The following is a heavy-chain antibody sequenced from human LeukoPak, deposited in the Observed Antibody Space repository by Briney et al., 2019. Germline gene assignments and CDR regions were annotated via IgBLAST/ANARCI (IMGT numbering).Heavy chain of an antibody. CDR2: TYTSGDT. V-gene: IGHV4-38-2*02. CDR1: GDSVTNDFF. Sequence: PSETLSLTCTVSGDSVTNDFFWGWVRQPPGKELEWIGRTYTSGDTNYNPSLKSRASVSVDTSKNQFYLNMRYVTAADTAVYYCTIGGASGSLAHWGPGTLVTVSS. D-gene: IGHD6-13*01. CDR3: TIGGASGSLAH. J-gene: IGHJ4*02.